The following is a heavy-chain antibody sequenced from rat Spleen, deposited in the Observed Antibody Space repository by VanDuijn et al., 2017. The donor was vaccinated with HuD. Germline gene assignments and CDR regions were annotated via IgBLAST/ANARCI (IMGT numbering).Heavy chain of an antibody. CDR3: ARYRDSYGHVGIFDN. J-gene: IGHJ2*01. V-gene: IGHV3-3*01. CDR1: VYSITSSYR. D-gene: IGHD1-12*01. Sequence: QLQESGPGLVKPSQSLSLTCSVTVYSITSSYRWNWIRKFPGNKLEWMGYINGAGSTNYNPSLKSRISITRDTSKNQFFLQLNSVTSEDTATYYCARYRDSYGHVGIFDNWGQGVMVTVSS. CDR2: INGAGST.